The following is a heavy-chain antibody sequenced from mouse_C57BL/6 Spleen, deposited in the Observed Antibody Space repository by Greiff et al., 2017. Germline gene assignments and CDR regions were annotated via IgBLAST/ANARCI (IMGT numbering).Heavy chain of an antibody. CDR3: ARSGQRYYVDY. V-gene: IGHV1-66*01. Sequence: QVQLKQSGPELVKPGASVKISCKASGYRFPSYYIHWVKRRPGQGLEWIGWIYPGSGNTKYNEKFKGKATLTADTSSSTAYMQLSSLPSEDSAVYYCARSGQRYYVDYWGQGTTLTVSS. D-gene: IGHD3-2*02. J-gene: IGHJ2*01. CDR2: IYPGSGNT. CDR1: GYRFPSYY.